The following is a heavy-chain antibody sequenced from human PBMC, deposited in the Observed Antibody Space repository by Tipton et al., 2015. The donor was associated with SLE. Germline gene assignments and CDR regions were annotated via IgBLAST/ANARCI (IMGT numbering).Heavy chain of an antibody. CDR3: ARDQIAARSTGV. CDR2: IYYSGST. CDR1: GGSISSYY. V-gene: IGHV4-59*12. J-gene: IGHJ4*02. D-gene: IGHD6-6*01. Sequence: TLSLTCTVSGGSISSYYWSWIRQPPGKGLEWIGYIYYSGSTNYNPSLKSRVTISVDTSKNQFSLKLSSVTAADTAVYYCARDQIAARSTGVWGQGTLVTVSS.